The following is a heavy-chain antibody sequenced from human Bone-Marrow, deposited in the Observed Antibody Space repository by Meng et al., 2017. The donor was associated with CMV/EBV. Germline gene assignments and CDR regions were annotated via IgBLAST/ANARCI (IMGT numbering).Heavy chain of an antibody. V-gene: IGHV3-23*01. CDR1: GFTFSSYA. Sequence: GESLKISCAASGFTFSSYAMSWVRQAPGKGLEWVSTISGSGGSTYYVDSAKGQFTISRDNSKNTLYLQLNSLRAEDTAVYYCAKDPNYWGQGTLVTVSS. J-gene: IGHJ4*02. CDR3: AKDPNY. CDR2: ISGSGGST.